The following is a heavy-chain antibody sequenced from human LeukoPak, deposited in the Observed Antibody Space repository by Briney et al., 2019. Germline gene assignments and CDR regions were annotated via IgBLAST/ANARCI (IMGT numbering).Heavy chain of an antibody. V-gene: IGHV3-23*01. CDR1: GFTFSTYV. CDR2: ISGSGGST. J-gene: IGHJ4*02. Sequence: PGGSLRLSCAASGFTFSTYVMSWVRQAPGKGLEWVSAISGSGGSTYYADSVKGRFTISRDNAKNSLYLQMNSLRAEDTALYYCARGPPHLSDYWGQGTLVTVSS. D-gene: IGHD1-14*01. CDR3: ARGPPHLSDY.